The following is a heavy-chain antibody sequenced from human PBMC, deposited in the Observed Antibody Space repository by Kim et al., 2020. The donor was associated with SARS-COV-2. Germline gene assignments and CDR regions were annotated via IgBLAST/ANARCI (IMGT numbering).Heavy chain of an antibody. CDR2: IRSKANSYAT. J-gene: IGHJ3*02. D-gene: IGHD6-19*01. CDR3: TRVNPISGGWYDAFDI. Sequence: GGSLRLSCAASGFTFSGSTMHWVRQASGKGLEWVGRIRSKANSYATAYAASVKDRSTISRDDSQNTVYLQMNSLKTEDTAVYYCTRVNPISGGWYDAFDIWGQGTMVTVSS. V-gene: IGHV3-73*01. CDR1: GFTFSGST.